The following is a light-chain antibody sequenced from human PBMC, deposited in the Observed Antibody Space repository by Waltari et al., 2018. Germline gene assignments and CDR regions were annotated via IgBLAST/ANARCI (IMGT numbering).Light chain of an antibody. V-gene: IGKV1-39*01. CDR2: AVS. Sequence: DIQMTQSPSSLSASVGDRVIITCRTSQSISSYLNWYQQRPGKAPKLLIYAVSSLHSGVPSRFSGSGSGTDFTLTISSLQPEDFAIYYCQQSYSSPRTFGQGTKVEIK. J-gene: IGKJ1*01. CDR3: QQSYSSPRT. CDR1: QSISSY.